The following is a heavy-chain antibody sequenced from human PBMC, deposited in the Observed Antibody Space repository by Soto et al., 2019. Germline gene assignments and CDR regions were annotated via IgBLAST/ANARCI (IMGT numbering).Heavy chain of an antibody. V-gene: IGHV3-23*01. Sequence: GGSLRLSCAASGFTFSSYAMSWVRQAPGKGLEWVSAISGSGGSTYYADSVKGRFTISRDNSKNTLYLQMNSLRAEDTAVYYCARPTVVHPTYFDYCGQGTMVTVYS. CDR2: ISGSGGST. J-gene: IGHJ4*02. D-gene: IGHD4-17*01. CDR1: GFTFSSYA. CDR3: ARPTVVHPTYFDY.